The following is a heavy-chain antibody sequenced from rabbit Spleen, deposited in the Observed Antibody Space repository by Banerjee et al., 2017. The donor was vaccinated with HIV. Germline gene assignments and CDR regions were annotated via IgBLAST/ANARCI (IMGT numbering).Heavy chain of an antibody. CDR1: KIDFSSYYY. J-gene: IGHJ6*01. CDR2: IDAGDSGFT. CDR3: ARDTSSSFSSYGMDL. V-gene: IGHV1S40*01. D-gene: IGHD1-1*01. Sequence: QSLEESGGDLVKPGASPTLTCTASKIDFSSYYYMCWVRQAPGKGLEWIACIDAGDSGFTYYATWAKGRFTCSKTSSTTVTLQMTRLTAADTATYFCARDTSSSFSSYGMDLWGPGTLVTVS.